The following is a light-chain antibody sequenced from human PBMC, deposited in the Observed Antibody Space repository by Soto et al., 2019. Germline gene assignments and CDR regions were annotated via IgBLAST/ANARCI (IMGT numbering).Light chain of an antibody. Sequence: QSVLTQPASVSASPGQSITISCTGTSSDIGGYIYVSWYQHHPGKAPRLMIYEVSSRPSGVSNRFSGSKSGNTASLTISGLQADDEAQYYCSSYSSANTVIFGGGTKLTVL. J-gene: IGLJ2*01. CDR3: SSYSSANTVI. CDR2: EVS. V-gene: IGLV2-14*01. CDR1: SSDIGGYIY.